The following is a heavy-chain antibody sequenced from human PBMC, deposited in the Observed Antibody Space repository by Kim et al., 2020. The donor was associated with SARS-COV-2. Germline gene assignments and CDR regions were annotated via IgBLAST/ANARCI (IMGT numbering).Heavy chain of an antibody. CDR3: AKKFDHGWETHAFEK. CDR1: GFTFSSQP. J-gene: IGHJ3*02. CDR2: VSSESEVR. D-gene: IGHD3-10*01. V-gene: IGHV3-23*01. Sequence: GGSLRLSCAASGFTFSSQPMNWVRQAPGKGLEWVSAVSSESEVRLYADSVRGRFTISRDNSRNTLYLQMNSLRAEDTAVYYCAKKFDHGWETHAFEKWGQGTMVTVTS.